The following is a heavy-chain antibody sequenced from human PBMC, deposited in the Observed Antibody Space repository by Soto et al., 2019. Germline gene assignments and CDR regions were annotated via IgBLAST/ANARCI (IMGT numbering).Heavy chain of an antibody. Sequence: LRLSCAASGFTLDDYAMHWVRQAPGKGLEWVSGISWNSGSIGYADSVKGRFTISRDNAKNSLYLQMNSLRAEDTALYYCAKDAGYSSSWYLSGIVDYWGQGTLVTVSS. CDR3: AKDAGYSSSWYLSGIVDY. CDR1: GFTLDDYA. J-gene: IGHJ4*02. V-gene: IGHV3-9*01. D-gene: IGHD6-13*01. CDR2: ISWNSGSI.